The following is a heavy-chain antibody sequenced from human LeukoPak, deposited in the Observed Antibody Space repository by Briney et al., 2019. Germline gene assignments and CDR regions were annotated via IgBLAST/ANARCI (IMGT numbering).Heavy chain of an antibody. V-gene: IGHV3-66*02. J-gene: IGHJ4*02. CDR3: AREWRGLLDY. Sequence: GGSLRLSCAASGFTVSSNYMSWVRQAPGKGLEWVSVIYSGGSTYYAGSVKGRFTISRDNSKNTLYLQMNSLRAEDTAVYYCAREWRGLLDYWGQGTLVTVSS. D-gene: IGHD1-26*01. CDR2: IYSGGST. CDR1: GFTVSSNY.